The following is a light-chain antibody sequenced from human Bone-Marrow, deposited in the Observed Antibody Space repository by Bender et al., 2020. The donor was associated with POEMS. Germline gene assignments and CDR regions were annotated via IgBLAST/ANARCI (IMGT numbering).Light chain of an antibody. V-gene: IGLV2-8*01. CDR1: SSDIGGYNY. CDR3: SSYAGGDNFV. Sequence: QSALTQPPSASGSPGQSVTISCTGTSSDIGGYNYVSWHQQFPGKAPKVIIFEVSKRPSGVPDRFSGSKSGNTASLTVSGLQAEDEGHYYCSSYAGGDNFVFGTGTKVTV. CDR2: EVS. J-gene: IGLJ1*01.